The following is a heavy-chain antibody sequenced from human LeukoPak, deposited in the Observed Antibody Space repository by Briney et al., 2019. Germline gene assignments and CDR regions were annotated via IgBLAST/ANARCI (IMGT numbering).Heavy chain of an antibody. J-gene: IGHJ6*03. D-gene: IGHD6-6*01. Sequence: SETLSLTCTVSGGSISSYYWSWIRQPPGKGLEWIGYIYYSGSTNYNPSLKSRVTISVDTSKNQFSLKLSSVTAADTAVYYCARVGRVYSRSSGGYYYYYMDVWGKGTTVTVSS. CDR1: GGSISSYY. CDR2: IYYSGST. CDR3: ARVGRVYSRSSGGYYYYYMDV. V-gene: IGHV4-59*08.